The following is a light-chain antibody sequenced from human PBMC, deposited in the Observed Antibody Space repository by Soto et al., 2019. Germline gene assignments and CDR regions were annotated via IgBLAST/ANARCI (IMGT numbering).Light chain of an antibody. CDR3: QEYGSSPSRVFLT. Sequence: EIVLTQSPGTLSLSPGERATLSCRASQSVSSSYLAWYQQKPGQAPRPLIYAASSRATGIPDRFSGSGSGTDFALTSSRMQPEDFAVYYGQEYGSSPSRVFLTFGGGTKVEIK. CDR2: AAS. V-gene: IGKV3-20*01. CDR1: QSVSSSY. J-gene: IGKJ4*01.